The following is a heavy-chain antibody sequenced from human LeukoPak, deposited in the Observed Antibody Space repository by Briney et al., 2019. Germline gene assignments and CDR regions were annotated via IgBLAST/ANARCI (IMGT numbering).Heavy chain of an antibody. Sequence: GGSLRLSCAASGFTFSSYAMSWVRQAPGKGLEWVSAISGSGGSTYYADSVKGRFTISRDNSKNTLYLQMNSLRAEDTAVYYCARDPKAAAGTGSDYWGQGTLVTVSS. D-gene: IGHD6-13*01. CDR1: GFTFSSYA. CDR2: ISGSGGST. CDR3: ARDPKAAAGTGSDY. J-gene: IGHJ4*02. V-gene: IGHV3-23*01.